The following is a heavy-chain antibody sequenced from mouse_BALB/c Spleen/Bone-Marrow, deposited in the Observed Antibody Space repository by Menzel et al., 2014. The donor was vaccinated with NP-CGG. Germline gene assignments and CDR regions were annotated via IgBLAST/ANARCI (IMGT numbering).Heavy chain of an antibody. Sequence: VQLKQSGTVLARPGASVKMSCRASGYTFTSYWMHWVKQRPGQGLEWIGAIYPGNSDTSYNQKFKGRAKLTAVTSTSTAYMELSSLTNEDSAVYYCTRSWDRYYFDYWGQGTTLTVSS. V-gene: IGHV1-5*01. D-gene: IGHD3-3*01. J-gene: IGHJ2*01. CDR2: IYPGNSDT. CDR1: GYTFTSYW. CDR3: TRSWDRYYFDY.